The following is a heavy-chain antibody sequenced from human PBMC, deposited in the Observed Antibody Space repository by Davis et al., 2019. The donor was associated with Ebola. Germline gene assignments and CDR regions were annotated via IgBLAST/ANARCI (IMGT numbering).Heavy chain of an antibody. D-gene: IGHD2-8*02. V-gene: IGHV3-74*01. CDR2: INSDGSST. J-gene: IGHJ6*02. CDR1: GFTFSSYW. Sequence: PGGSLRLSCAASGFTFSSYWMHWVRQAPGKGLVWVSRINSDGSSTSYADSVKGRITISRDNAKNTLYLQMNSIRAEDTAVYYCARGYCTGGVCYVHYSYGMDVWGQGTTVTVSS. CDR3: ARGYCTGGVCYVHYSYGMDV.